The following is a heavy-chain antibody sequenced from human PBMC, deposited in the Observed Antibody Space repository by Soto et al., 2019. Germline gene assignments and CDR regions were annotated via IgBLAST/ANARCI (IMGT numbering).Heavy chain of an antibody. CDR1: GGSISSGDYY. D-gene: IGHD3-22*01. Sequence: SETLSLTCTVSGGSISSGDYYWSWIRQPPGKGPEWIGYIYYSGSTYYNPSLKSRVTISVDTSKNQFSLKLSSVTAADTAVYYCARDGRYNSVWYFDYWGQGTLVTVSS. V-gene: IGHV4-30-4*01. CDR3: ARDGRYNSVWYFDY. J-gene: IGHJ4*02. CDR2: IYYSGST.